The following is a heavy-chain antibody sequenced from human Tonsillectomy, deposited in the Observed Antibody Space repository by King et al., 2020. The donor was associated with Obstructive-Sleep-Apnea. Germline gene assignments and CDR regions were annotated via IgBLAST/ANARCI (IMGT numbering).Heavy chain of an antibody. CDR3: ARIGISGLAGDY. Sequence: VQLVESGGGLVQPGGSLRLSCAASGFTFSDHYMDWVRQAPGKGLEWVGRTRNKANSYTTEYAASVKGRFTISRDDSKNSLYLQMNSLKTEDTAVYYCARIGISGLAGDYWGQGTLVTVSS. CDR2: TRNKANSYTT. J-gene: IGHJ4*02. CDR1: GFTFSDHY. D-gene: IGHD2/OR15-2a*01. V-gene: IGHV3-72*01.